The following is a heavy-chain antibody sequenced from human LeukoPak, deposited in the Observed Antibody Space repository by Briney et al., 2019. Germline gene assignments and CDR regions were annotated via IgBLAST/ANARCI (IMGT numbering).Heavy chain of an antibody. Sequence: GGSLRLSCAASGFTLSSYAMHWDRQAPGKGLEWVAVISYDGSNKYYADSVKGRFTISRDNSKNTLYLQMNSLRAEDTAVYYCARDPDIVVVPAASRGAFDIWGQGTMVTVSS. V-gene: IGHV3-30-3*01. J-gene: IGHJ3*02. CDR2: ISYDGSNK. CDR3: ARDPDIVVVPAASRGAFDI. D-gene: IGHD2-2*01. CDR1: GFTLSSYA.